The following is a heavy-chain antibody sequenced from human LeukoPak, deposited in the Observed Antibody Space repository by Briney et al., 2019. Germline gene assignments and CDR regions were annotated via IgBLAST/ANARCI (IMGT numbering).Heavy chain of an antibody. Sequence: SETLSLTCTVSGGSISSYYWSWIRQPPGKGLEWIGRFYTSGSRNYNPSLKSRVTISVDTSKNQFSLKLTSVTAADTAVYYCARGNSYGYDRYYFDYWGQGTLVTVSS. CDR2: FYTSGSR. D-gene: IGHD5-18*01. CDR3: ARGNSYGYDRYYFDY. J-gene: IGHJ4*02. CDR1: GGSISSYY. V-gene: IGHV4-4*08.